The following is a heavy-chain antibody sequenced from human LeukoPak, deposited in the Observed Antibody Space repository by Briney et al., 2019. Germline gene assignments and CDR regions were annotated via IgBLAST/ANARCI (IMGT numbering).Heavy chain of an antibody. J-gene: IGHJ6*03. V-gene: IGHV4-59*01. Sequence: SETLSLTCTVSGGSISSYYWSWIRQPPGKGLEWIGYIYYSGSTNYNPSLKSRVTISVDTSKNQFSLKLSSVTAADTAVYYCARYSGSYPNYYYYMDVWGKGTTVTVSS. D-gene: IGHD1-26*01. CDR1: GGSISSYY. CDR3: ARYSGSYPNYYYYMDV. CDR2: IYYSGST.